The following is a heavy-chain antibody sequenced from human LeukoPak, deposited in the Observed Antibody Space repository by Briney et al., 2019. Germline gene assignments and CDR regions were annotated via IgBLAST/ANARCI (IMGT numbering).Heavy chain of an antibody. Sequence: GASVKVSCKASGGTFSSYAISWVRQAPGQGLEWMGGIIPIFGTANYAQKFQGRVTITADESTSTAYMELSSLRSEDTAVYYCARSTYDFWSGYYYWFDPWGQGTLVTVSS. CDR1: GGTFSSYA. V-gene: IGHV1-69*13. J-gene: IGHJ5*02. CDR2: IIPIFGTA. CDR3: ARSTYDFWSGYYYWFDP. D-gene: IGHD3-3*01.